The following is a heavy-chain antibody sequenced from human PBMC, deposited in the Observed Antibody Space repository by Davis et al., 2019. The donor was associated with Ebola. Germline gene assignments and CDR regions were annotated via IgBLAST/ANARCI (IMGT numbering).Heavy chain of an antibody. Sequence: GESLKISCAASGFTFSDYYMSWIRQAPGKGLEWVSYISSSSSTIYYADSVKGRFTVSRDNAKNSLYLQMNSLRPEDTAVYYCARDSDDYSFDYWGQGTLVTVSS. CDR2: ISSSSSTI. CDR1: GFTFSDYY. J-gene: IGHJ4*02. D-gene: IGHD4-11*01. CDR3: ARDSDDYSFDY. V-gene: IGHV3-11*04.